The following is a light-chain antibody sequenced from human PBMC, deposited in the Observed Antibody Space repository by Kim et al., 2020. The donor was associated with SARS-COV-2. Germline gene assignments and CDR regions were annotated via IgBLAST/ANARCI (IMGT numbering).Light chain of an antibody. CDR1: QSVSSY. Sequence: EIVLTQSPATLSLSPVERATLSCRASQSVSSYLAWYQQKPGQAPRLLIYDASNRATGIPARFSGSGSGTDFTLTISSLEPEDFAVYYCQQRSNWLPLAFGGGTKVDIK. CDR2: DAS. J-gene: IGKJ4*01. V-gene: IGKV3-11*01. CDR3: QQRSNWLPLA.